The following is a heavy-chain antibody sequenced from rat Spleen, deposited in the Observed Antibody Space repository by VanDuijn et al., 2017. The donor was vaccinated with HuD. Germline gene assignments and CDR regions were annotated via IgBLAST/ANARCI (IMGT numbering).Heavy chain of an antibody. V-gene: IGHV3-3*01. D-gene: IGHD1-11*01. J-gene: IGHJ2*01. CDR2: INSAGST. CDR1: GHSISSSYR. Sequence: EVQLQESGPGLVKPSQSLSLTCSVTGHSISSSYRWNWIRKFPGNKLEWMGYINSAGSTNYNPSLKSRISITRDTSKNQFFLQVNSVTTEDTATYYCASGGGYGDYWGQGVMVTVSS. CDR3: ASGGGYGDY.